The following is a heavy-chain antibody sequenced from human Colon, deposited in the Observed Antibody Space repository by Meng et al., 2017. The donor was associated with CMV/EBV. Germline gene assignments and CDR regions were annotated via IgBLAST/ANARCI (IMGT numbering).Heavy chain of an antibody. CDR1: EFTFSSYD. Sequence: GEALKISCAASEFTFSSYDMYWVRQATGKGLEWVSAIGTAGDTYYPGSVKGRFTISRDNAKNSLYLQMNSLRAEDTAVYYCARSGGGMDVWGQGTTVTVSS. CDR2: IGTAGDT. CDR3: ARSGGGMDV. J-gene: IGHJ6*02. V-gene: IGHV3-13*01.